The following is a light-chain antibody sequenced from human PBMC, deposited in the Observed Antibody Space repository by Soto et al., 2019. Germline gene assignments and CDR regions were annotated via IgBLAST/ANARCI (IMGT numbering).Light chain of an antibody. J-gene: IGLJ1*01. CDR3: ATWDDSLNGFV. V-gene: IGLV1-44*01. CDR1: TSNIGSST. Sequence: QSVLTQPPSASGTPGQRVTISCSGSTSNIGSSTVNWYQQLPGTAPKLFIYANSQRPSGVPDRFSGSKSGTSASLAISGLQYEDEADYYCATWDDSLNGFVFGTGTKVTVL. CDR2: ANS.